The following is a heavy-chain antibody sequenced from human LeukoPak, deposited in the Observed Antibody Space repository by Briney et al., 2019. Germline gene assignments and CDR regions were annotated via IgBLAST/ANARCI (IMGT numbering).Heavy chain of an antibody. CDR3: ARDYCSSTSCLFDY. J-gene: IGHJ4*02. CDR1: GGSISSGGYS. CDR2: IYHSGST. V-gene: IGHV4-30-2*01. D-gene: IGHD2-2*01. Sequence: PSETLSLTCAVSGGSISSGGYSWSWIRQPPGKGLEWIGYIYHSGSTYYDPSLKSRVTISVDRSKNQFSLKLSSVTAADTAVYYCARDYCSSTSCLFDYWGQGTLVTVSS.